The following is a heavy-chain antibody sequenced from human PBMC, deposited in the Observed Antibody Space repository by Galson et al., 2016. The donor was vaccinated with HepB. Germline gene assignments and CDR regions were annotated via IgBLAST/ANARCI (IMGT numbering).Heavy chain of an antibody. D-gene: IGHD5-24*01. CDR3: ARAIATSY. J-gene: IGHJ4*02. CDR1: GFTFSGFW. CDR2: IKQDGSEK. V-gene: IGHV3-7*05. Sequence: SLRLSCAASGFTFSGFWMSWDRQAPGKGLEWVANIKQDGSEKSYVDSVKGRFTISRDNAKNSLFLQMNSLRADDTAVYYCARAIATSYWGQGALVTVSS.